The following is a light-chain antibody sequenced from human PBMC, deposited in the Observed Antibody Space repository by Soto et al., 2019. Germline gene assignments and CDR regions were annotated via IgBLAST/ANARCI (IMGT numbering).Light chain of an antibody. J-gene: IGLJ1*01. CDR1: SSDLDGYDH. V-gene: IGLV2-14*01. Sequence: QSVLTQPASVSGSPGQSVTISCTGTSSDLDGYDHFSWYQQHPGTAPKLLLYEVNNRPSGVSNRFSGSKSGSTASLIISGLQTEDEADYYCSAYTTTSTLIFGTGTKVTVL. CDR3: SAYTTTSTLI. CDR2: EVN.